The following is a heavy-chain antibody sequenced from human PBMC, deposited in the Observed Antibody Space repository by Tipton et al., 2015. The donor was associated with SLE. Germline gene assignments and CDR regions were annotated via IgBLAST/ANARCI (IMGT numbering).Heavy chain of an antibody. D-gene: IGHD3-10*01. J-gene: IGHJ4*02. Sequence: SLSLSCAASGFSFSNYAMSWVRQAPGKGLEWISGISGSGARTYYADSVKGRFTISRDNSKNTLYLQMNSLRAEGTAVYYCAKDAAGIPSASDYWGQGTLGTASS. CDR2: ISGSGART. CDR1: GFSFSNYA. CDR3: AKDAAGIPSASDY. V-gene: IGHV3-23*01.